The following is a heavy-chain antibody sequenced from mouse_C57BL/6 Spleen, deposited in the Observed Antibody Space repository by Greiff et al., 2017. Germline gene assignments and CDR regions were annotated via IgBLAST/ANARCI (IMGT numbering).Heavy chain of an antibody. CDR1: GYTFTSYW. V-gene: IGHV1-52*01. Sequence: QVQLQQPGAELVRPGSSVKLSCKASGYTFTSYWMHWVKQRPIQGLEWIGNIDPSDSETHYNQKFKDKATLTVDKSSITAYMQLSSLTSEDSAVYYCARRDDWYFDVWGTGTTVTVSS. D-gene: IGHD3-3*01. CDR3: ARRDDWYFDV. J-gene: IGHJ1*03. CDR2: IDPSDSET.